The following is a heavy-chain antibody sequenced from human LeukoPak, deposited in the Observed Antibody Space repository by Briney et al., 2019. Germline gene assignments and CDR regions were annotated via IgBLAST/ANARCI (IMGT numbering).Heavy chain of an antibody. CDR2: ISSSSSYI. CDR1: GFTFSSYS. CDR3: ARDKKADDSSGYGVFGFDY. Sequence: GGSLRLSWAASGFTFSSYSMNWVRQAPGKGLEWVSSISSSSSYIYYADSVKGRFTISRDNAKNSLYLQMNSLRAEDTAVYYCARDKKADDSSGYGVFGFDYWGQGTLVTVSS. J-gene: IGHJ4*02. D-gene: IGHD3-22*01. V-gene: IGHV3-21*01.